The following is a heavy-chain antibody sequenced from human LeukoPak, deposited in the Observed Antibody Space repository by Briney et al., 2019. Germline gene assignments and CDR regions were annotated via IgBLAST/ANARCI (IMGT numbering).Heavy chain of an antibody. J-gene: IGHJ4*02. D-gene: IGHD3-16*01. CDR3: ARDGRFGELFDY. CDR2: ISAYNGNT. V-gene: IGHV1-18*01. Sequence: ASVKVSCKASGYIFSNYGISWVRQAPGQGLEWMGWISAYNGNTNYAQKFQGRVTMTTDTSASTDYMDLRSQRSDDTAVYYCARDGRFGELFDYWGQGTLVTVSS. CDR1: GYIFSNYG.